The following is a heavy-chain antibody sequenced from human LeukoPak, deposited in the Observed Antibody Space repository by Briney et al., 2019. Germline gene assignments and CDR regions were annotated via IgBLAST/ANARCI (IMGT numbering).Heavy chain of an antibody. CDR1: SGSISSGGYY. CDR3: ARFVGGCSSTNCYTDS. CDR2: IFYSGST. V-gene: IGHV4-31*03. J-gene: IGHJ5*01. Sequence: SQTLSLTCTVSSGSISSGGYYWSWIRQFPGKGLEWIGYIFYSGSTYYNPSLKSRVTISVDTSKNQFSLKLSSVTAADTAMYYCARFVGGCSSTNCYTDSWGQGTLVTVSS. D-gene: IGHD2-2*02.